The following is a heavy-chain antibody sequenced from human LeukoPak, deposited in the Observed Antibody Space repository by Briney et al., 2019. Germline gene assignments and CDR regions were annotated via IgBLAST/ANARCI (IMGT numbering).Heavy chain of an antibody. Sequence: SETLSLTCTVSGGSISSYYWSWIRQPPGKGLEWIGYIYYSGSTNYNPSLKSRVTISVDTSKNQFSLKLSSVTAAHTAVYYCARARGGYSYGFRYHGFDPWGQGTLVTVSS. CDR2: IYYSGST. CDR1: GGSISSYY. D-gene: IGHD5-18*01. J-gene: IGHJ5*02. CDR3: ARARGGYSYGFRYHGFDP. V-gene: IGHV4-59*01.